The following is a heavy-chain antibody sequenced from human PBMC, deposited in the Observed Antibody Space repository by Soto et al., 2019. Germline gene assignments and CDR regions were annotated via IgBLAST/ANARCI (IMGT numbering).Heavy chain of an antibody. Sequence: SETLSLTCTVSGGSISSGGYYWSWIRQHPGRGLEWIGYIYYSGSTYYNPSLKSRVTISVDTSKNQFSLKLSSVTAADTAVYYCAREGGPYSSGWLDYWGQGTLVTVPS. D-gene: IGHD6-19*01. CDR1: GGSISSGGYY. V-gene: IGHV4-31*03. CDR2: IYYSGST. CDR3: AREGGPYSSGWLDY. J-gene: IGHJ4*02.